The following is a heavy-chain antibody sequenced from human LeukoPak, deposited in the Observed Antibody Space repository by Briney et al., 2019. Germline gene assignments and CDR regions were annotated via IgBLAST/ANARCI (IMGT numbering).Heavy chain of an antibody. V-gene: IGHV1-8*03. D-gene: IGHD1-26*01. Sequence: GASVKVSCKASGYTFTSYDINWVRQATGQGLEWMGGMNPNSGNTGYAQKFQGRVTITRNTSISTAYMELSSLRSEDTAVYYCARVKTYSGGEGLDYWGQGTLVTVSS. CDR2: MNPNSGNT. CDR1: GYTFTSYD. J-gene: IGHJ4*02. CDR3: ARVKTYSGGEGLDY.